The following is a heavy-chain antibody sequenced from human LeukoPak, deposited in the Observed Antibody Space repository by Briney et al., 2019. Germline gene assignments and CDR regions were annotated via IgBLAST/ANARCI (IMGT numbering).Heavy chain of an antibody. Sequence: GGSLRLSCAAPGFPFNTYAMTWIRQPAGKGLEWVSAISGSGGSPYYADPVKGRFTISRDNSNRKLFLQMNSLRGEDSAVYFCGKALKQVVPAGVSPNWFDAWGQGTLVTVSS. CDR3: GKALKQVVPAGVSPNWFDA. V-gene: IGHV3-23*01. CDR2: ISGSGGSP. CDR1: GFPFNTYA. D-gene: IGHD2-2*01. J-gene: IGHJ5*02.